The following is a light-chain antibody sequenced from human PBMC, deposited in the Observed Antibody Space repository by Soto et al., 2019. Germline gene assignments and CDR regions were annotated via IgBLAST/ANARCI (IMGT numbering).Light chain of an antibody. CDR1: QGINNY. V-gene: IGKV1-27*01. Sequence: DIQMTQSPSSLSASIGDRVTITCRASQGINNYLAWYQQKPGRAPQLLIYAASAVHSGVPSRFSGSGSGTDFTLTINSLQPEDVATYYCQQLKSYPITFGQGTRLEIK. CDR3: QQLKSYPIT. CDR2: AAS. J-gene: IGKJ5*01.